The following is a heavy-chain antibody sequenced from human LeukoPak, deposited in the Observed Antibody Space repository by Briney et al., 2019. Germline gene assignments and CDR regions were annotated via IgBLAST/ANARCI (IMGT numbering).Heavy chain of an antibody. CDR3: ARESDYGGNWRWFDP. D-gene: IGHD4-23*01. Sequence: GASVKVSCKASGYTFTGYYMHWVRQAPGQGLEWMGWINPNSGGTNYAQKFQGRVTMTRDTSISTAYMELSRLRSDDTAVYYCARESDYGGNWRWFDPWGQGTLVTVSS. V-gene: IGHV1-2*02. CDR1: GYTFTGYY. CDR2: INPNSGGT. J-gene: IGHJ5*02.